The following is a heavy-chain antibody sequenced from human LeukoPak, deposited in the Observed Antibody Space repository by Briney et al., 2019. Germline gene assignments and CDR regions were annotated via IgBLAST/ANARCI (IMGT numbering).Heavy chain of an antibody. D-gene: IGHD4-17*01. Sequence: SETLSLTCTVSGGSISISSYYWCWIRQPPGKGLEWIGSGYYSGNTYYNPSLESRVTISVDTSKNHFSLKLSSVTAADTAVYYCARLRDYGYYFDYWGQGTLVTVSS. J-gene: IGHJ4*02. CDR2: GYYSGNT. CDR1: GGSISISSYY. V-gene: IGHV4-39*02. CDR3: ARLRDYGYYFDY.